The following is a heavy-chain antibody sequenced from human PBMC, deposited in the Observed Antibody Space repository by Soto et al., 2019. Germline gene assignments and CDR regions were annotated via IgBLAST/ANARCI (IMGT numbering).Heavy chain of an antibody. CDR3: AKALVPALTPKFGY. Sequence: GGSLRLSCAASGFIFNNYAMTWVRQAPGKGLEWVSTVSASGGSTFYANSVKGRFTISRDNSRNTLHLQMSSLRVEDTALYYCAKALVPALTPKFGYWGQGTQVTVSS. CDR2: VSASGGST. V-gene: IGHV3-23*01. J-gene: IGHJ4*02. CDR1: GFIFNNYA. D-gene: IGHD3-16*01.